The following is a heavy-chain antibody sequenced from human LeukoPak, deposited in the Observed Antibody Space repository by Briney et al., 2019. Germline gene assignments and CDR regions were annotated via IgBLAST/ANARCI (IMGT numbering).Heavy chain of an antibody. CDR1: GFTFDDYA. D-gene: IGHD3-10*01. CDR2: ITWNSI. V-gene: IGHV3-9*01. J-gene: IGHJ4*02. CDR3: VKVGDFDY. Sequence: GGSLRLSCTASGFTFDDYAMHWVRQAPGKGLEWVSGITWNSIDYADSVEGRFTISRDNAKNSLHLQMNSLRAEDTALYYCVKVGDFDYWGQGTLVTVSS.